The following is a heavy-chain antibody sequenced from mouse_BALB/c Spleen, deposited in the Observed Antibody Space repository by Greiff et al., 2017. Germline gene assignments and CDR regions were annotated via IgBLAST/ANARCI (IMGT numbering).Heavy chain of an antibody. CDR3: TRDPIGGY. Sequence: LQQPGSELVRPGASVKLSCKASGYTFTSYWMHWVKQRPGQGLEWIGNIYPGSGSTNYDEKFKSKATLTVDTSSSTAYMQLSSLTSEDSAVYYCTRDPIGGYWGQGTTLTVSS. D-gene: IGHD2-14*01. J-gene: IGHJ2*01. V-gene: IGHV1S22*01. CDR1: GYTFTSYW. CDR2: IYPGSGST.